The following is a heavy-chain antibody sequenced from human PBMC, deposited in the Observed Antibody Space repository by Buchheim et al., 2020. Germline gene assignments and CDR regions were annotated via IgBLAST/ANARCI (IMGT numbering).Heavy chain of an antibody. J-gene: IGHJ3*02. CDR2: ISGSGGST. V-gene: IGHV3-23*01. CDR1: GFTFSSYA. Sequence: EVQLLESGGGLVQPGGSLRLSCAASGFTFSSYAMSWVRQAPGKGLEWVSAISGSGGSTYYADSVKGRFTISRDNSKNTLYLQMNSLRAEDTAVYYCANFVTDSSGWYSSDAFDIWGQGT. CDR3: ANFVTDSSGWYSSDAFDI. D-gene: IGHD6-19*01.